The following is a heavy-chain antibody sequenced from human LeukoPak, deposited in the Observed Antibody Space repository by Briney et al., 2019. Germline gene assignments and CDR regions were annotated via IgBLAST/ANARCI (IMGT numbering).Heavy chain of an antibody. CDR1: GYTFTSYG. Sequence: VASVKVSCKASGYTFTSYGISWVRQAPGQGLEWMGWISAYNGNTNYAQKLQGRVTMTTDTSTSTAYMELRSLRSDDTAVYYCARVYYGAECCRRAYNYDCNYGWGKRTTVTVS. J-gene: IGHJ6*03. D-gene: IGHD3-10*01. V-gene: IGHV1-18*01. CDR3: ARVYYGAECCRRAYNYDCNYG. CDR2: ISAYNGNT.